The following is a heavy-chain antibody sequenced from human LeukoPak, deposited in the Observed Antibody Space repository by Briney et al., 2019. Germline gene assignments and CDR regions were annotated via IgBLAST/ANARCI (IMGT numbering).Heavy chain of an antibody. Sequence: GGSLRLSCAASGFTFSSYAMSWVRQAPGKGLEWVSAISGSGGSTYYADSVKGRFAISRDNSKNTLYLQMNSLRAEDTAVYYCAKEEYSSSGTDWFDPWGQGTLVTVSS. CDR1: GFTFSSYA. CDR3: AKEEYSSSGTDWFDP. CDR2: ISGSGGST. D-gene: IGHD6-13*01. V-gene: IGHV3-23*01. J-gene: IGHJ5*02.